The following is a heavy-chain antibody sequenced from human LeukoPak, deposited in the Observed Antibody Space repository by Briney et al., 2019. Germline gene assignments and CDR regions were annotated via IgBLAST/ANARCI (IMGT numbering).Heavy chain of an antibody. CDR1: RFTFSSYG. CDR2: IRYDGSNK. CDR3: AKDRVPGYSYGYEYGY. V-gene: IGHV3-30*02. Sequence: GGSLRLSCAASRFTFSSYGMHWVRQAPGKGLEWVAFIRYDGSNKYYADSVKGRFTISRDNSKNTLYLQMNSLRAEDTAVYYCAKDRVPGYSYGYEYGYWGQGTLVTVSS. D-gene: IGHD5-18*01. J-gene: IGHJ4*02.